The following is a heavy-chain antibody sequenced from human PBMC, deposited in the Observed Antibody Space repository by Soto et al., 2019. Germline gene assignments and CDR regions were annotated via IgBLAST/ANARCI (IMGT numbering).Heavy chain of an antibody. Sequence: QVQLQESGPGLVKPSETLSLTCTVSGGSISSYYWSWIRQPPGKGLEWIGYIYYSGSTNYNPSLKSRASKSVDTSKNHFSLKLSSVTAEDPAVYYCARGAAPPDYWGQGTLVTVSS. CDR1: GGSISSYY. CDR2: IYYSGST. J-gene: IGHJ4*02. V-gene: IGHV4-59*01. CDR3: ARGAAPPDY. D-gene: IGHD6-25*01.